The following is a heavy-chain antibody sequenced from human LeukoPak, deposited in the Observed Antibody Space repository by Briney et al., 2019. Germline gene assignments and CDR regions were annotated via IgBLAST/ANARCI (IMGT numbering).Heavy chain of an antibody. CDR1: GGSISSHY. V-gene: IGHV4-4*07. Sequence: SETLSLTCTVSGGSISSHYWSWIRQPAGKGLEWIGRIYTSGSTNYNPSLKSRVTMSVDTSKNQFSLKLSSVTAADTAVYYCARGAYSSSPYYYYYYMDVWGKGTTVTVSS. CDR3: ARGAYSSSPYYYYYYMDV. J-gene: IGHJ6*03. D-gene: IGHD6-13*01. CDR2: IYTSGST.